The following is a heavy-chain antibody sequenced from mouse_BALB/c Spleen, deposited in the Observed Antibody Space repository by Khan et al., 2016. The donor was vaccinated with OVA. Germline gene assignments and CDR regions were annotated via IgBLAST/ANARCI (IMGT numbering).Heavy chain of an antibody. D-gene: IGHD2-1*01. V-gene: IGHV2-6-1*01. CDR1: GFSLTNYG. CDR2: IWSDGST. Sequence: QVQLKESGPGLVAPSQSLSITCTISGFSLTNYGIHWVRQPPGKGLEWLVVIWSDGSTTYNSALKSRLTISKDNSKSKVFLKMNSLQTDDTAMYFCDRQHYYQYKIMEYGGQVTSVTVAS. J-gene: IGHJ4*01. CDR3: DRQHYYQYKIMEY.